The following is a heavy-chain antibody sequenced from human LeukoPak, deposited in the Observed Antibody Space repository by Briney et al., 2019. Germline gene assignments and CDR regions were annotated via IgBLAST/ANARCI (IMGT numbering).Heavy chain of an antibody. CDR2: IIPILGTA. CDR3: ARGNDFWSGSFDY. Sequence: ASVKVSCKASGGTFSIYAISWVRQAPGQGLEWMGGIIPILGTANYAQKFQGRVTITTDESTSTAYMELSSLRSEDTAVYYCARGNDFWSGSFDYWGQGTLVTVSS. V-gene: IGHV1-69*05. CDR1: GGTFSIYA. D-gene: IGHD3-3*01. J-gene: IGHJ4*02.